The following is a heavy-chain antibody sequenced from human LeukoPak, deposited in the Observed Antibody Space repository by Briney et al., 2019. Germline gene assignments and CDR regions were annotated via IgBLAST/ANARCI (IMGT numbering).Heavy chain of an antibody. J-gene: IGHJ4*02. V-gene: IGHV3-30*18. CDR3: AKGTAVDRQYFEN. Sequence: GGSLRLSCAASRFTFSACGMHWVSQAPGKGLEWVAAISFDGSHKYYADSVKGRFTISRDNSMNTLYLQMNSLRAEDTAVYYCAKGTAVDRQYFENWGRGTLVTVSS. CDR1: RFTFSACG. D-gene: IGHD1-1*01. CDR2: ISFDGSHK.